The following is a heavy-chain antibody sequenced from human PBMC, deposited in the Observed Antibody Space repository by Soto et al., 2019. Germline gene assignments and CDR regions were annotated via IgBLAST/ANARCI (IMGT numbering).Heavy chain of an antibody. Sequence: QVQLVESGGGVVQPGRSLRLSCAASGFTFSSYGMHWVRQAPGKGLEWVAVISYDGSNKYYADSVKGRFTISRDNSKNTRYLQMNSLRAEDTAGYYCAKDGVGATYFWGQGALVTVSS. CDR1: GFTFSSYG. CDR2: ISYDGSNK. D-gene: IGHD1-26*01. J-gene: IGHJ4*02. V-gene: IGHV3-30*18. CDR3: AKDGVGATYF.